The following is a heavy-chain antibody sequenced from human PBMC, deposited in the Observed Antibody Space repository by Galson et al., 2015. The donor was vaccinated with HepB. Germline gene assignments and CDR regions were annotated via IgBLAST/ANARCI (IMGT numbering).Heavy chain of an antibody. CDR2: IWYDGSRE. D-gene: IGHD6-19*01. Sequence: SLRLSCAGSGFRFSDYGMHWVRQAPGKGLEWVALIWYDGSREYYADSLKGRFTISRDNSKNTLYLEMNTLRGEDTAVYYCARVGGYSSGWHNPHHGFDIWGQGTMVTVSS. CDR3: ARVGGYSSGWHNPHHGFDI. CDR1: GFRFSDYG. V-gene: IGHV3-33*08. J-gene: IGHJ3*02.